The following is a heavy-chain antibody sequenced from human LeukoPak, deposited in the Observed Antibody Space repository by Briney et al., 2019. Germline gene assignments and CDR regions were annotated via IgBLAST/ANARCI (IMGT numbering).Heavy chain of an antibody. J-gene: IGHJ4*02. Sequence: GGSLRLSCAASGFTFSSYGMHWVRQAPGKGLEWVAVIWYDGSNKYYADSVKGRFTISRDNSKNTLYLKMNSLRAEDTAVYYCARDFGTQGDTAIVDYWGQGTLVTVSS. D-gene: IGHD5-18*01. CDR3: ARDFGTQGDTAIVDY. CDR2: IWYDGSNK. V-gene: IGHV3-33*01. CDR1: GFTFSSYG.